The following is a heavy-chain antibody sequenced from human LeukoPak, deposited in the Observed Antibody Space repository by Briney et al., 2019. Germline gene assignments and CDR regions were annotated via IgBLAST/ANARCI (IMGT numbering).Heavy chain of an antibody. J-gene: IGHJ4*02. CDR1: GGSISSSSYY. CDR3: ARFGGLFDY. CDR2: IYHSGST. V-gene: IGHV4-39*07. Sequence: SETLSLTCTVSGGSISSSSYYWGWIRQPPGKGLEWIGSIYHSGSTYYNPSLKSRVTISVDTSKNQFSLKLSSVTAADTAVYYCARFGGLFDYWGQGTLVTVSS. D-gene: IGHD4-23*01.